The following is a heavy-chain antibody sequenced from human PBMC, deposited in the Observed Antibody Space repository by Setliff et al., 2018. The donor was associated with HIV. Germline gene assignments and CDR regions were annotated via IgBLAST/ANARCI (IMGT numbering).Heavy chain of an antibody. CDR3: ARGMDYYDTSGYYQYYFDY. CDR2: ISAYDGNT. V-gene: IGHV1-18*01. J-gene: IGHJ4*02. CDR1: GYTFPSYG. D-gene: IGHD3-22*01. Sequence: ASVKVSCKASGYTFPSYGISWVRQAPGQGLEWMGWISAYDGNTNYAQKFQGWITMTRDTSISTAYMELSRLRSDDTAVYYCARGMDYYDTSGYYQYYFDYWGQGTLVTVSS.